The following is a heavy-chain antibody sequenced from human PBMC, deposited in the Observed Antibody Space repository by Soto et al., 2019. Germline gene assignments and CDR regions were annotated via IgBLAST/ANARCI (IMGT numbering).Heavy chain of an antibody. CDR3: ARGVVAINPTYYFDY. J-gene: IGHJ4*02. CDR1: GGSISSGDYY. V-gene: IGHV4-61*08. D-gene: IGHD3-3*01. CDR2: IYYSGST. Sequence: SETLSLTCTVSGGSISSGDYYWSWIRQPPGKGLEWIGYIYYSGSTNYNPSLKSRVTISVDTSKNQFSLKLSSVTAADTAVYYCARGVVAINPTYYFDYWGQGTLVTVSS.